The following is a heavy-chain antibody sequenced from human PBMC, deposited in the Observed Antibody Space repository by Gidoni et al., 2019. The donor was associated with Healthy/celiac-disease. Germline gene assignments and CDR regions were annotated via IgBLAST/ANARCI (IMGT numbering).Heavy chain of an antibody. D-gene: IGHD3-22*01. CDR2: IYHSGST. V-gene: IGHV4-38-2*02. Sequence: QVQLQESGPGLVKPSETLSLTCTVSGYSLSSGYYWGWIRQPPGKGLEWIGSIYHSGSTYYNPSLKSRVTISVDTSKNQFSLKLSSVTAADTAVYYCARDRYYYDSSGTNDWGQGTLVTVSS. J-gene: IGHJ4*02. CDR3: ARDRYYYDSSGTND. CDR1: GYSLSSGYY.